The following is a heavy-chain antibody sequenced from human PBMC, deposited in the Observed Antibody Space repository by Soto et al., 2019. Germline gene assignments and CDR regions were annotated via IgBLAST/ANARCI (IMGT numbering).Heavy chain of an antibody. D-gene: IGHD1-26*01. Sequence: SETLSLTCTVSGGSISSGGYYWSWIRQHPGKGLEWIGYIYYSGSTYYNPSLKSRVTISVDTSKNQFSLKLSSVTAADTAVYYCALNQDRGATNKAFDYWGQGTLVTVSS. V-gene: IGHV4-31*03. CDR2: IYYSGST. CDR1: GGSISSGGYY. CDR3: ALNQDRGATNKAFDY. J-gene: IGHJ4*02.